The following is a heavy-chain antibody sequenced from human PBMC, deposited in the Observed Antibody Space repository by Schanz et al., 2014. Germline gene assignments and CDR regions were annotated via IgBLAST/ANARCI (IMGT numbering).Heavy chain of an antibody. V-gene: IGHV1-69*09. CDR1: GYTFTSDS. CDR3: ARVQDDILTGSEYYYGMDV. Sequence: QVQLVQSGAEVKKPGASVKVSCKASGYTFTSDSMHWVRQAPGQGLEWMGRIIPILGIATYAQKFQGRLTITADKSTSTAYMELSSLRSEDTAMYYCARVQDDILTGSEYYYGMDVWGQGTTVTVSS. J-gene: IGHJ6*02. D-gene: IGHD3-9*01. CDR2: IIPILGIA.